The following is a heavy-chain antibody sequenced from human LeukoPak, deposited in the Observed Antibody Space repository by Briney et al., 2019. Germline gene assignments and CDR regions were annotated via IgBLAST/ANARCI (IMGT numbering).Heavy chain of an antibody. CDR1: GYTFTSYD. Sequence: ASVKVSCKASGYTFTSYDINWVRQATGQGLEWMGWMNPNSGNTGYAQKFQGRVTMTRNTSISTAYMELSSLRSEDTAVYYCARGPAYDSSGYYSMGYWGQGTLVTVSS. J-gene: IGHJ4*02. CDR2: MNPNSGNT. CDR3: ARGPAYDSSGYYSMGY. V-gene: IGHV1-8*01. D-gene: IGHD3-22*01.